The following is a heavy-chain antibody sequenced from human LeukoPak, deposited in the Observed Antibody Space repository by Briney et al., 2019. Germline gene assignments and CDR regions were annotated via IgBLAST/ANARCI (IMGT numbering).Heavy chain of an antibody. D-gene: IGHD3-10*01. Sequence: GGSLRLSCAASGFTFSSYAMSWVRQAPGKGLEWVSAISGSGGSTYYADSVKGRFTISRDNSKNTLYLQMNSLRAGDTAVYYCTRGSYYYGSGWGQGTLVTVSS. CDR1: GFTFSSYA. CDR3: TRGSYYYGSG. J-gene: IGHJ4*02. V-gene: IGHV3-23*01. CDR2: ISGSGGST.